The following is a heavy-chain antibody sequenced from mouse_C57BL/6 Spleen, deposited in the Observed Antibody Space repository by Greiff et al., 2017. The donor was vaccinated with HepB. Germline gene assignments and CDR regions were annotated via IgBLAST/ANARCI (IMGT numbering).Heavy chain of an antibody. CDR1: GFTFSDYG. CDR2: ISSGSSTI. J-gene: IGHJ4*01. V-gene: IGHV5-17*01. D-gene: IGHD1-1*01. CDR3: ARPTVVEGAMDY. Sequence: EVHLVESGGGLVKPGGSLKLSCAASGFTFSDYGMHWVRQAPEKGLEWVAYISSGSSTIYYADTVKGRFTISRDNAKNTLFLQMTSLRSEDTAMYYCARPTVVEGAMDYWGQGTSVTVSS.